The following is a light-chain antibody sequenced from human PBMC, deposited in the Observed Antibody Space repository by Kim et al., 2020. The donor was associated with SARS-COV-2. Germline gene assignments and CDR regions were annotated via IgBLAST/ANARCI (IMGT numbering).Light chain of an antibody. V-gene: IGKV1-5*01. J-gene: IGKJ2*01. CDR2: DAS. CDR3: QQYNTYSPYT. CDR1: QGIGSW. Sequence: DIQMTQSPSSLSASVGDRVTITCRASQGIGSWLAWYQQKPGKAPKLLIYDASTLESGVPSRFSGSGSGTEFTLTISSLQPDDFAYYYCQQYNTYSPYTFGQGTKLEI.